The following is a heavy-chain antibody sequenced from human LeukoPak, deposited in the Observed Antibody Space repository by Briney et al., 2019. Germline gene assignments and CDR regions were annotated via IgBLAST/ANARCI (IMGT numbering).Heavy chain of an antibody. CDR3: TRDWTDTAMGLFDY. D-gene: IGHD5-18*01. CDR1: GFFFSDYW. V-gene: IGHV3-7*03. CDR2: IKPDGSEK. J-gene: IGHJ4*02. Sequence: GGSLRLSCVASGFFFSDYWMSWVRQAPGKGLEWVANIKPDGSEKNYVDSVKGRFIISRDNAKNSLSLQMNSLRADESACYYCTRDWTDTAMGLFDYWGQGTLVTVSS.